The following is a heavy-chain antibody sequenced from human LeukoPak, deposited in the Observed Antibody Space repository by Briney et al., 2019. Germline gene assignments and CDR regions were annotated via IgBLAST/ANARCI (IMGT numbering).Heavy chain of an antibody. J-gene: IGHJ4*02. Sequence: SETLSLPCAVSGGSISSSNWWSWVRQPPGKGLEWIGEIYHSGSTNYNPSLKSRVTISVDKSKNQFSLKLNSVTAADTAVYFCARKHGFSYGSYFDSWGQGTLVTVSS. CDR1: GGSISSSNW. V-gene: IGHV4-4*02. D-gene: IGHD5-18*01. CDR2: IYHSGST. CDR3: ARKHGFSYGSYFDS.